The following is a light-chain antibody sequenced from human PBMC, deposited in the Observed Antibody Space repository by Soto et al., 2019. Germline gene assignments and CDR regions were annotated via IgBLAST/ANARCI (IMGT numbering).Light chain of an antibody. CDR2: EVS. V-gene: IGLV2-14*01. Sequence: QSALTQPASVSGSPGQSITISCTGTSSDVGGYNYVSWYQQHPGKAPKLMIYEVSNRPSGVSNRFSGSKSGNTASLTISGLQAEDEADYYCSSNTSSSTLEFGGGTKLTVL. J-gene: IGLJ2*01. CDR3: SSNTSSSTLE. CDR1: SSDVGGYNY.